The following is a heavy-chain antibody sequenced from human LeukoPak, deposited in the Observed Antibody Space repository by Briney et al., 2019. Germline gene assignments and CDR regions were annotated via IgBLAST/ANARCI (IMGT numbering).Heavy chain of an antibody. CDR1: GGSISSSSYY. J-gene: IGHJ4*02. CDR3: ARETIMITFGGVIEN. D-gene: IGHD3-16*02. Sequence: PSETLSLTCTVSGGSISSSSYYWGWIRQPPGKGLEWIGSIYYSGSTYYNPSLKSRVTISVDTSKNQFSLKLSSVTAADTAVYYCARETIMITFGGVIENWGQGTLVTVSS. CDR2: IYYSGST. V-gene: IGHV4-39*07.